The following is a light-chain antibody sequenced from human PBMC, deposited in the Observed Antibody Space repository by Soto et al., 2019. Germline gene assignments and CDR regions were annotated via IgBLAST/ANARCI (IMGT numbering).Light chain of an antibody. CDR2: DAS. CDR1: QSVSSD. V-gene: IGKV3-15*01. J-gene: IGKJ4*01. Sequence: ENVMTQSPATLSVTPGERATLSCRASQSVSSDLAWYQQKPGQAPRLLIYDASTRATDIPARFSGSGSGTEFTLTISSLQSEDFALYYCQQYNNWPLTFGGGTKVDIK. CDR3: QQYNNWPLT.